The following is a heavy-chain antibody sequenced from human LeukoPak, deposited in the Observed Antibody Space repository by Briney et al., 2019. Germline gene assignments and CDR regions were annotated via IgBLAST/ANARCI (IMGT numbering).Heavy chain of an antibody. Sequence: GASVKVSCKASGYTFTGYYIHWVRQAPGQGLEWMGWIDPNSGGTNYAQKFQGWVTMTRDTSISTAYMELSRLRSDDTAVYYCARGYSYGYLAYWGQGTLVTVSS. CDR2: IDPNSGGT. J-gene: IGHJ4*02. CDR3: ARGYSYGYLAY. CDR1: GYTFTGYY. D-gene: IGHD5-18*01. V-gene: IGHV1-2*04.